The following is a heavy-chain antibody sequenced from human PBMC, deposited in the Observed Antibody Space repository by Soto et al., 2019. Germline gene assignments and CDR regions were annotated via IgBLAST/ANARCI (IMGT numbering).Heavy chain of an antibody. V-gene: IGHV3-53*01. CDR2: IYSGGSA. CDR1: GFIVSSNY. J-gene: IGHJ6*02. CDR3: VRDDYGLDV. Sequence: LSCAASGFIVSSNYMSWVRQAPGKGLEWVSVIYSGGSANYADSVKGRFTISRDDSKNTLYLQMNSLRAEDTAVYYCVRDDYGLDVWGRGTAVTVSS.